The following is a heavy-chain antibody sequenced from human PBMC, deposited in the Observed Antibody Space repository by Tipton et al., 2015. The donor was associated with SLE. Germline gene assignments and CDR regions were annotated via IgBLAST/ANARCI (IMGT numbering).Heavy chain of an antibody. J-gene: IGHJ3*02. CDR3: ARKAGLRYFAWLPPAGYAFDI. Sequence: SLRLSCAASGFTFSSYSMNWVRQAPGKGLEWVSYISSSSSTIYYADSVKGRFTISRDNAKNSLYLQMNSLRDEDTAVYYCARKAGLRYFAWLPPAGYAFDIWGQGTKVTVSS. V-gene: IGHV3-48*02. CDR1: GFTFSSYS. CDR2: ISSSSSTI. D-gene: IGHD3-9*01.